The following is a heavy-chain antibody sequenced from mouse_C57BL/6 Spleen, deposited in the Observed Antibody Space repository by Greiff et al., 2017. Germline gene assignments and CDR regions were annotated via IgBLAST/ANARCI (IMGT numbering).Heavy chain of an antibody. Sequence: EVKLMESGGGLVKPGGSLKLSCAASGFTFSDYGMHWVRQAPEKGLEWVAYISSGSSTIYSADTVKGRFTISRDNAKNTLFLQMTSLRSEDTAMYYCARNIFNDYDEGYWYFDVWGTGTTVTVSS. J-gene: IGHJ1*03. D-gene: IGHD2-4*01. CDR3: ARNIFNDYDEGYWYFDV. CDR2: ISSGSSTI. CDR1: GFTFSDYG. V-gene: IGHV5-17*01.